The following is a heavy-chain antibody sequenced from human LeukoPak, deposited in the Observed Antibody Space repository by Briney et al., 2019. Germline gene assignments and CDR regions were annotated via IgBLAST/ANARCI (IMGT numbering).Heavy chain of an antibody. J-gene: IGHJ4*02. CDR2: IYSDNT. CDR1: GFTFSSYE. CDR3: ARRAGAYSHPYDY. Sequence: GGSLRLSCAASGFTFSSYEMNWVRQAPGKGLEWVSFIYSDNTHYSDSVKGRFTISRDNSKNTLYLQMNSLRAEDTAVYYCARRAGAYSHPYDYWGQGTLVTVSS. D-gene: IGHD4/OR15-4a*01. V-gene: IGHV3-53*01.